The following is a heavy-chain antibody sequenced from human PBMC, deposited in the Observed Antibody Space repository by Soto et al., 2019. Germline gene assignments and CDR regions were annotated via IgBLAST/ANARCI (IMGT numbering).Heavy chain of an antibody. CDR2: IYTGDSDT. Sequence: PGHSLKISCKGSGYTFTNYWIGWVRQMPGKGPEWMGIIYTGDSDTKYNPSFQGQVTISADKSITTTYLQWSSLKASDTAIYYCAASIFYYGMDVWGQGTTVTVSS. V-gene: IGHV5-51*01. CDR3: AASIFYYGMDV. CDR1: GYTFTNYW. J-gene: IGHJ6*02.